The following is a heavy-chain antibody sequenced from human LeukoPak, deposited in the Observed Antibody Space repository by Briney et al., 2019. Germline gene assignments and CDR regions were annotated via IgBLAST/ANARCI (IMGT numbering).Heavy chain of an antibody. CDR2: IKHDGSEK. D-gene: IGHD3-10*01. Sequence: GGSLRLSCAASGLTFRPYWMTWVRQAPGKGLEWVANIKHDGSEKVYVDSVKGRFTISRDNARNSLYLQMNSLRAEDTAVYYCTRTPDGVDYWGQGTLVTVSS. CDR1: GLTFRPYW. CDR3: TRTPDGVDY. J-gene: IGHJ4*02. V-gene: IGHV3-7*01.